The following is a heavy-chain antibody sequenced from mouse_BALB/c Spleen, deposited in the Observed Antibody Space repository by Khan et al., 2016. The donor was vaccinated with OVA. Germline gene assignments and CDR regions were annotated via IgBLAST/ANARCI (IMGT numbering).Heavy chain of an antibody. CDR2: IWGGGGT. V-gene: IGHV2-6-4*01. CDR3: ASAYYRYDGYYAMDY. CDR1: GFSLSRYN. J-gene: IGHJ4*01. D-gene: IGHD2-14*01. Sequence: QVQLKESGPGLVVPSQSLSITCTVSGFSLSRYNIHWVRQPPGKGLEWLGMIWGGGGTDYNSTLKSNLSISKDNSKSQVFLKMNILQTDDSAMYYCASAYYRYDGYYAMDYWGQGTSVTVSS.